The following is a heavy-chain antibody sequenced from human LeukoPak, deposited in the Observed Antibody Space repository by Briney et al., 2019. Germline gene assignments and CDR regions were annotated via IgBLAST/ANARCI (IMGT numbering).Heavy chain of an antibody. CDR3: ARGPNSNWSGLDF. CDR1: GFSFSGHW. J-gene: IGHJ4*02. D-gene: IGHD6-6*01. Sequence: GGPLRLSCTASGFSFSGHWMHWARQLPGKGLVWVSRISPTRSTTSYADSVKGRFTVSRDNAKNTLYLQVNNLRAEDTAVYYCARGPNSNWSGLDFWGQGTLLTVSS. V-gene: IGHV3-74*01. CDR2: ISPTRSTT.